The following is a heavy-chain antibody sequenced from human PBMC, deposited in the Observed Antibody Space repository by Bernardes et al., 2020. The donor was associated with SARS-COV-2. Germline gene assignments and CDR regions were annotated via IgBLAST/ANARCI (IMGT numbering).Heavy chain of an antibody. CDR3: ARGLRPGAHDAFDI. Sequence: SETLSLTCAVYGWSFSGYYWSWIRQPPGKGLEWIGDINHSGSTNYNPSLKSRVTFSVDTSKKQFSLNLSSVTAADTAVYYCARGLRPGAHDAFDIWGQGTMVSVSS. CDR2: INHSGST. CDR1: GWSFSGYY. J-gene: IGHJ3*02. V-gene: IGHV4-34*01. D-gene: IGHD7-27*01.